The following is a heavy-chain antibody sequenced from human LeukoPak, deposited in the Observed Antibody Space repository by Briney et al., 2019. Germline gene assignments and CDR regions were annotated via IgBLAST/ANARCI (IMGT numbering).Heavy chain of an antibody. D-gene: IGHD6-13*01. CDR2: IYSSGGT. CDR3: ARGIAAASERAFDI. J-gene: IGHJ3*02. CDR1: GGSISSYY. V-gene: IGHV4-4*07. Sequence: SETLSLTCTVSGGSISSYYWSWIRQPAGKGLEWIGRIYSSGGTDYNPSLKSRVTMSVDTSKNQFSLNLRSVTAADTAVYYCARGIAAASERAFDIWGQGTIVTVSS.